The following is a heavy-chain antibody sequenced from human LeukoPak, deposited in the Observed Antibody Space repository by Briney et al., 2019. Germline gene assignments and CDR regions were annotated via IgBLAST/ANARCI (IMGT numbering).Heavy chain of an antibody. D-gene: IGHD1-26*01. Sequence: GGSLRLSCAASGFTFSSYSINWVRQAPGKGLEWVSYISSSGSTIYYADSVKGRFTISRDNAKNSLYLQMNSLRAEDTAVYYCAKYSWSGTYYESIWGQGTLVTVSS. CDR2: ISSSGSTI. CDR3: AKYSWSGTYYESI. J-gene: IGHJ4*02. CDR1: GFTFSSYS. V-gene: IGHV3-48*04.